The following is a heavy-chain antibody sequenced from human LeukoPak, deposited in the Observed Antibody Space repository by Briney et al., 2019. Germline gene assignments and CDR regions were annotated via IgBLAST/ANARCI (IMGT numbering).Heavy chain of an antibody. CDR2: INHSGST. CDR3: ARPSPSGYYDGSGYWDY. V-gene: IGHV4-34*01. D-gene: IGHD3-22*01. Sequence: SETLSLTCAVYGGSFSGYYWSWIRQPPGKGLEWIGEINHSGSTNYNPSLKSRVTISVDTSKNQFSLKLSSVTAADTAVYYCARPSPSGYYDGSGYWDYWGQGTLVTVSS. J-gene: IGHJ4*02. CDR1: GGSFSGYY.